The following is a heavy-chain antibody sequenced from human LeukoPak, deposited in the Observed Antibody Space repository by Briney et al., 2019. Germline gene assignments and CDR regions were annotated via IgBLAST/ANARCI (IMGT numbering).Heavy chain of an antibody. CDR1: GGSISDHY. D-gene: IGHD3-16*02. CDR3: ARERPFGGVIGN. J-gene: IGHJ4*02. V-gene: IGHV4-4*07. Sequence: SETLSLTCSVSGGSISDHYWSWIRQPAGKGLEWIGRIYTSGSTNYNPSLKSRVTMSVDTSKNQFSLKLSSVTAADTAVYYCARERPFGGVIGNWGQRTLVTVSS. CDR2: IYTSGST.